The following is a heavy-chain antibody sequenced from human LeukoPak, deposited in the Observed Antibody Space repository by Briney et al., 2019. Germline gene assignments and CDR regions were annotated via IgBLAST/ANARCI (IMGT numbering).Heavy chain of an antibody. J-gene: IGHJ4*02. CDR1: GFTFSNAW. CDR2: IKSKTDGGTT. D-gene: IGHD3-9*01. V-gene: IGHV3-15*01. Sequence: GGSLRLSCVASGFTFSNAWMNWVRQAPGKGLEWVGRIKSKTDGGTTDYAAPVKGRITISRDNSKNTLYLQMNSLRTEDTAVYYCAKAEGYDILTGLDYWGQGTLVTVSS. CDR3: AKAEGYDILTGLDY.